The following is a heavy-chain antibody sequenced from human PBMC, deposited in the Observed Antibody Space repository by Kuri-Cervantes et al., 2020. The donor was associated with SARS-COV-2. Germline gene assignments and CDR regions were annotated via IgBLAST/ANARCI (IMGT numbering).Heavy chain of an antibody. D-gene: IGHD1-26*01. CDR2: IIPIFGTA. Sequence: SVKVSCKASGGTFSSYAISWVRQAPGQGLEWMGGIIPIFGTANYAQKFQGRVTITTDESTSTAYMELSSLRSEDTAVYYCARMSLLQNDAFDIWGQGTMVNRLL. J-gene: IGHJ3*02. CDR3: ARMSLLQNDAFDI. CDR1: GGTFSSYA. V-gene: IGHV1-69*05.